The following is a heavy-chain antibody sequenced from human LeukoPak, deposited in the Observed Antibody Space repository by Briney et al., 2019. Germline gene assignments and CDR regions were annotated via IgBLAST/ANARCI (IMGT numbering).Heavy chain of an antibody. D-gene: IGHD6-13*01. Sequence: SATLSLTCALSGGSISRGGYSCSSIRPPPGKGLEWIGYIYYSASTYYNPSLKSRVTISVDTSKNQFSLKLSSVTAADTAVYYCARDTKADGAFDIWGQGTMVTVSS. CDR1: GGSISRGGYS. J-gene: IGHJ3*02. CDR3: ARDTKADGAFDI. CDR2: IYYSAST. V-gene: IGHV4-30-4*07.